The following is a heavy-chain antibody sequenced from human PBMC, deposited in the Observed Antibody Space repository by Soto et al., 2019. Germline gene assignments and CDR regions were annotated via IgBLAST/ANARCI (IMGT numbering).Heavy chain of an antibody. Sequence: LGESLKISCKGSGYSFTSYWISWVRQMPGKGLEWMGRIDPSDSYTNYSPSFQGHVTISADKSISTAYLQWSSLKASDTAMYYCAREPSVAGTDYYYGMDVWGQGTTVTVS. V-gene: IGHV5-10-1*01. D-gene: IGHD6-19*01. J-gene: IGHJ6*02. CDR1: GYSFTSYW. CDR2: IDPSDSYT. CDR3: AREPSVAGTDYYYGMDV.